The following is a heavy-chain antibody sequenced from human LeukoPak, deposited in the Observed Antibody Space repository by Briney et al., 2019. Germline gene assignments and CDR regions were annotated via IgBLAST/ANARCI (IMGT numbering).Heavy chain of an antibody. D-gene: IGHD2-2*01. CDR3: ASYHGFDI. Sequence: PSETLSLSCTVSGDSVSSGSHYWSWIRQPPGKGLEWIGYIQYNVRTNYNPSFKSRVTISVDTSKNQFSLKLSSVTAADTAVYYCASYHGFDIWGQGTMVTVSS. CDR1: GDSVSSGSHY. CDR2: IQYNVRT. V-gene: IGHV4-61*01. J-gene: IGHJ3*02.